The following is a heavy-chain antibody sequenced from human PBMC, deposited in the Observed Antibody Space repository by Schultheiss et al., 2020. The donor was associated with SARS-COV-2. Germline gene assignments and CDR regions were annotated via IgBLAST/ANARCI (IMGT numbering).Heavy chain of an antibody. V-gene: IGHV4-31*01. Sequence: SETLSLTCTVSGGSISSGGYYWSWIRQHPGKGLEWIGYIYYSGSTYYNPSLKSLVTISVDTSKNQFSLKLSSVTAADTAVYYCARDQVALRFLEWLAGRWFDPWGQGTLVTVSS. J-gene: IGHJ5*02. D-gene: IGHD3-3*01. CDR1: GGSISSGGYY. CDR3: ARDQVALRFLEWLAGRWFDP. CDR2: IYYSGST.